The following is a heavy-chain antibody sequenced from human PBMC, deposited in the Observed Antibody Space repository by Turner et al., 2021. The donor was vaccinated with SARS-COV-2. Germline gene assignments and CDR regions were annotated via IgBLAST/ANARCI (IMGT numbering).Heavy chain of an antibody. CDR2: IYYSGST. V-gene: IGHV4-39*01. CDR1: GRSICSSNYY. Sequence: QLQLQESGPGLVKPSETLSLTCTVSGRSICSSNYYWGWFRQPPGKGLEWIGSIYYSGSTYYNPSLKSRVTISVDTSKNQFSLKLSSVTAADTSVYYCARLLNPGSYYYYYYGMDVWGQGTTVTVSS. J-gene: IGHJ6*02. D-gene: IGHD3-10*01. CDR3: ARLLNPGSYYYYYYGMDV.